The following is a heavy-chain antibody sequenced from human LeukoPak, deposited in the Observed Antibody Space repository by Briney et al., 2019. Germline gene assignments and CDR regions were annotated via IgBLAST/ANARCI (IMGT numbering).Heavy chain of an antibody. D-gene: IGHD3-16*01. CDR1: GFTFSSYE. CDR2: ISGTGDTT. CDR3: ASRGSSSSAYDY. J-gene: IGHJ4*02. V-gene: IGHV3-23*01. Sequence: GGSLRLSCAASGFTFSSYEMNWVRQAPGKGLEGVSGISGTGDTTYYAGSVKGRFTLSRDNSKNTLYLQMNSLRAEDTAVYYCASRGSSSSAYDYWGQGTLVTVSS.